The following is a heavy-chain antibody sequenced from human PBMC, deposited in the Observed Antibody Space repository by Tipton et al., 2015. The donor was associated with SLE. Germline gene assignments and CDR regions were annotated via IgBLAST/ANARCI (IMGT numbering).Heavy chain of an antibody. Sequence: QVQLVQSGGGVVQPGRSLRLSCEASGFTFSHYGLHWVRQAPGKGLEWVAVIWYDGSNKYYADSVKGRFTISRDNSKSTLYLQMNSLRAEDTALYYCVTSGYKVGGYFDYWGQGTLVTVSS. V-gene: IGHV3-33*01. J-gene: IGHJ4*02. CDR3: VTSGYKVGGYFDY. CDR1: GFTFSHYG. CDR2: IWYDGSNK. D-gene: IGHD5-24*01.